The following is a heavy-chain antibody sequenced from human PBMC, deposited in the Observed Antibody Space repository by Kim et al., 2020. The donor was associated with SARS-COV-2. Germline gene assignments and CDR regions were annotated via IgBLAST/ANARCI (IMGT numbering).Heavy chain of an antibody. D-gene: IGHD2-2*01. CDR1: GFTFSSYA. J-gene: IGHJ4*02. Sequence: GGSLRLSCAASGFTFSSYAMHWVRQAPGKGLEWVAVISYDGSNKYYADSVKGRFTISRDNSKNTLYLQMNSLRAEDTAVYYCAREGGIVVVPAPPAYGGQGTLFTVSS. CDR3: AREGGIVVVPAPPAY. V-gene: IGHV3-30*04. CDR2: ISYDGSNK.